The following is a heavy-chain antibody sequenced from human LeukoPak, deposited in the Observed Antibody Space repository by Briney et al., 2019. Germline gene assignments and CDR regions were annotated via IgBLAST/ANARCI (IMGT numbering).Heavy chain of an antibody. V-gene: IGHV4-59*01. Sequence: ETPSLTCTVSGGSISSYYWSWIRQPPGKGLEWIGYIYYSGSTNYNPSLKSRVTISVDTSKNQFSLKLSSVTAADTAVYYCARCIAAGDWFDPWGQGTLVTVSS. J-gene: IGHJ5*02. D-gene: IGHD6-13*01. CDR3: ARCIAAGDWFDP. CDR1: GGSISSYY. CDR2: IYYSGST.